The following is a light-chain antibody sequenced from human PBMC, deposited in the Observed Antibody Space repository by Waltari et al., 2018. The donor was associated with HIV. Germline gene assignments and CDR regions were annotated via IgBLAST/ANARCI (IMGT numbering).Light chain of an antibody. CDR2: ANT. CDR3: QSYVSSVNVV. Sequence: QSVLTQPPSVSGAPGQTVTISCTGSSSNIGAAYDVHWYQQVPGTAPKLLVYANTNRPSGVPDRFSGAKSGTSASVACAGFQTEDEADYYCQSYVSSVNVVFGGGTRVTVL. CDR1: SSNIGAAYD. V-gene: IGLV1-40*01. J-gene: IGLJ3*02.